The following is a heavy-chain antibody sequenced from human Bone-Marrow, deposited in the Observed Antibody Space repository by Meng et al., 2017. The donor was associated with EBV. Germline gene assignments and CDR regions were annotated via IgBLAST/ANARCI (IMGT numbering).Heavy chain of an antibody. V-gene: IGHV1-3*01. Sequence: QVQLVQSGAEVKKPGASVKVSCTASGYTFTGYAMHWVRQAPGQRLEWMGWINAGNGNTKYSQKFQGRVTITRDTSASTAYMELSSLRSEDTAVYYCASNLLGSSGYPDWGQGTLVTVSS. CDR1: GYTFTGYA. CDR2: INAGNGNT. CDR3: ASNLLGSSGYPD. D-gene: IGHD3-22*01. J-gene: IGHJ4*02.